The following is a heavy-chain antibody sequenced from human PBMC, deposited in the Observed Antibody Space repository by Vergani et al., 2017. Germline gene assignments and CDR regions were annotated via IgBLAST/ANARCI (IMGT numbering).Heavy chain of an antibody. CDR2: INHSGSI. CDR3: ARGPGWYYGGNPFGY. J-gene: IGHJ4*02. CDR1: GGSFSGYY. V-gene: IGHV4-34*01. Sequence: QVQLQQWGAGLLKPSETLSLTCAVYGGSFSGYYWSWIRQPPGKGLEWIGEINHSGSINYNPSLKSRVTISVDTSKNQFSLKLSSVTAADTAVYYCARGPGWYYGGNPFGYWGQGTLVTVSS. D-gene: IGHD4-23*01.